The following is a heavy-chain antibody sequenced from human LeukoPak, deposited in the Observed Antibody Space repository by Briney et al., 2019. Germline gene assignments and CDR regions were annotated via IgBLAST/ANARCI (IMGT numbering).Heavy chain of an antibody. D-gene: IGHD2-2*01. CDR3: ARLTVPLRFDP. CDR2: IYYSGST. J-gene: IGHJ5*02. CDR1: GGSISSGGYS. V-gene: IGHV4-30-4*07. Sequence: PSETLSLTCAVSGGSISSGGYSWSWNRQPPGKGLEWIGYIYYSGSTYYNPSLKSRVTISVDTSKNQFSLKLNSVSAADTAVYYCARLTVPLRFDPWGQGTLVTVSS.